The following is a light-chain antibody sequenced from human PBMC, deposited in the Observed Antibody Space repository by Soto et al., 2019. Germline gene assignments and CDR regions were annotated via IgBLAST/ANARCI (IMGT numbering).Light chain of an antibody. V-gene: IGKV3-20*01. Sequence: EIVLTQAPGTLSLSPGERATLSCRASQSVSSSYLAWYQQKPGQAPRLLIHGASSRATGTPDRFSGSGSGTDFTLTISRLEPEDFAVYYCQQYNNWPRTFGQGTKVDIK. J-gene: IGKJ1*01. CDR1: QSVSSSY. CDR2: GAS. CDR3: QQYNNWPRT.